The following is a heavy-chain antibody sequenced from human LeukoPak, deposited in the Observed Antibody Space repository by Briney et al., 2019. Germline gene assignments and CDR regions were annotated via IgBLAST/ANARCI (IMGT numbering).Heavy chain of an antibody. Sequence: GGSLRLSCAASGFTFSRHWMHWVRQTPGRGLVWVSRIDNDGRSSTYADSVKGRFTISRDSAKNTVYLPMTSLTDDDTGVYYCARGGVGSSGYVDYYYYNMDVWGKGTAVTVSS. V-gene: IGHV3-74*01. CDR3: ARGGVGSSGYVDYYYYNMDV. J-gene: IGHJ6*03. CDR1: GFTFSRHW. D-gene: IGHD5-18*01. CDR2: IDNDGRSS.